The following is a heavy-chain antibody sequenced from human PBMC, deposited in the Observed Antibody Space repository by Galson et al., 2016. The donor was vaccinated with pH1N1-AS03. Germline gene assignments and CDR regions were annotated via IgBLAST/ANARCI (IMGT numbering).Heavy chain of an antibody. J-gene: IGHJ4*02. CDR1: GFTLSDYW. CDR3: ARWES. V-gene: IGHV3-7*03. D-gene: IGHD1-26*01. Sequence: SLRLSCADSGFTLSDYWMSWVRQAPGKGPEWVANINVDGSAKYYVDSVKGRCTISRDNAKNSLYLQINNLRAEDTAMYYCARWESWGQGTLVPVSS. CDR2: INVDGSAK.